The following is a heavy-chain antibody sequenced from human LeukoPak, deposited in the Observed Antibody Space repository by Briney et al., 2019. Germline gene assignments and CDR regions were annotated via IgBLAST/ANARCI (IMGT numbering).Heavy chain of an antibody. CDR3: ARDMGVVPAAKYYFDY. CDR1: GYTSTSYY. J-gene: IGHJ4*02. CDR2: INPSGGST. V-gene: IGHV1-46*01. Sequence: ASVKVSCKASGYTSTSYYMHWVRQAPGQGLEWMGIINPSGGSTSYAQKFQGRVTMTRDTSTSTVYMELSSLRSEDTAVYYCARDMGVVPAAKYYFDYWGQGRQVTVSS. D-gene: IGHD2-2*01.